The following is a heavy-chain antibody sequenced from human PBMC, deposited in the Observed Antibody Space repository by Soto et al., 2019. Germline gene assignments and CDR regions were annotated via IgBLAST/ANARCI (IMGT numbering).Heavy chain of an antibody. D-gene: IGHD3-22*01. CDR2: ISYDGSNK. CDR1: GFTFSSYG. J-gene: IGHJ4*02. Sequence: PGGSLRLSCAASGFTFSSYGMHWVRQAPGKGLEWVAVISYDGSNKYYADSVKGRFTISRDNSKNTLYLQMNSLRAEDTAVHYCAKDAHSSGYYPFDYWGQGTLVTSPQ. CDR3: AKDAHSSGYYPFDY. V-gene: IGHV3-30*18.